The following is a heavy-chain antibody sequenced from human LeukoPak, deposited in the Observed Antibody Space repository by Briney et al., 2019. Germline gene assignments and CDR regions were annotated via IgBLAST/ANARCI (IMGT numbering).Heavy chain of an antibody. D-gene: IGHD6-19*01. CDR1: GGTFSSYA. J-gene: IGHJ4*02. CDR2: IIPIFGTA. Sequence: SVKVSCKASGGTFSSYAISWVRQAPGQGLEWMGGIIPIFGTANYAQKFQGRVTITTDESTSTAYMELSSVRSEDTAVYYCASVPAGERYYFDYWGQGTLVTVSS. CDR3: ASVPAGERYYFDY. V-gene: IGHV1-69*05.